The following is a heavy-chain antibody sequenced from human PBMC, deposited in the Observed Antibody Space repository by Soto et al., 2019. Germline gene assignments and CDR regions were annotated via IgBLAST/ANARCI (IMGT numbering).Heavy chain of an antibody. J-gene: IGHJ6*02. V-gene: IGHV2-26*01. D-gene: IGHD6-6*01. CDR3: ARIRMEGGIAARTTANYYYYYGMDV. Sequence: TDPTLVNPTETLTLTCTVSGFTLSNARMGVSWIRQPPGKALEWLAHIFSNDEKCYSTYLKSRLTISKDTSKSQVVLTMTDMDPVDTATYFCARIRMEGGIAARTTANYYYYYGMDVRGQGTTVTVSS. CDR2: IFSNDEK. CDR1: GFTLSNARMG.